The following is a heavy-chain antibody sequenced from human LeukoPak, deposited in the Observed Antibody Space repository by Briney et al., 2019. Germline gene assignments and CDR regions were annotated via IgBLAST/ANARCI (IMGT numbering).Heavy chain of an antibody. V-gene: IGHV4-34*01. Sequence: KPSETLSLTCAVYGGSFSGYYWSWIRQPPGKGLEWIGEINHSGSTNYNPSLKSRVTISVDTSKNQFSLKLSSVTAADTAVHYCARGRREMATIINWGQGTLVTVSS. J-gene: IGHJ4*02. CDR1: GGSFSGYY. CDR3: ARGRREMATIIN. CDR2: INHSGST. D-gene: IGHD5-24*01.